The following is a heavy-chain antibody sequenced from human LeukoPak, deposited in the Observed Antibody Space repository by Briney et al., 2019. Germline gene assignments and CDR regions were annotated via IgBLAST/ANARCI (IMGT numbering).Heavy chain of an antibody. J-gene: IGHJ5*02. D-gene: IGHD1-7*01. CDR3: ATREKNWNYENWFDP. V-gene: IGHV1-24*01. CDR2: FDPEDGET. CDR1: GYTLTELS. Sequence: ASAKVSCKVSGYTLTELSMPRVRQAPGKRLEWMGGFDPEDGETIYAQKFQGRVTMTEDTSTDTAYMELSSLISEDTAVYYCATREKNWNYENWFDPWGQGTLVTVSS.